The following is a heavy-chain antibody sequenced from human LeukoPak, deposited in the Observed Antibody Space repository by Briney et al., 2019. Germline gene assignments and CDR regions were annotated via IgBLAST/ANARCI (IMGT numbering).Heavy chain of an antibody. D-gene: IGHD3-22*01. CDR3: ATSDSSGYYLVLDY. CDR1: GFTFSSYS. Sequence: GGSLRLSCAASGFTFSSYSMNWVRQAPGKGLEWVSSISSSSSYIYYADSLKGRFTISRDNAKNSLYLQMNSLRAEDTAVYYCATSDSSGYYLVLDYWGQGTLVTVSS. CDR2: ISSSSSYI. V-gene: IGHV3-21*01. J-gene: IGHJ4*02.